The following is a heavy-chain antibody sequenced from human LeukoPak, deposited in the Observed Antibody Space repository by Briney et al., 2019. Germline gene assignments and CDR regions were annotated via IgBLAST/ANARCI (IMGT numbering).Heavy chain of an antibody. CDR3: ARGSQYYYDSSGYPIDY. CDR2: IYYSGST. V-gene: IGHV4-59*01. D-gene: IGHD3-22*01. J-gene: IGHJ4*02. Sequence: SETLALTCTVSGGSISSYYWSWIRHPPCKGLEWMGNIYYSGSTNYNPSLKSRVTISVDTSKNQFSLKLSSVTAADTAVYYCARGSQYYYDSSGYPIDYWGQGTLVTVSS. CDR1: GGSISSYY.